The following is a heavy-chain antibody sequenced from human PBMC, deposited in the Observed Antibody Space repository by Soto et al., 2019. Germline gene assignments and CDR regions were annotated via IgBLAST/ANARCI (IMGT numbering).Heavy chain of an antibody. D-gene: IGHD3-10*01. CDR1: GFTVSNNY. V-gene: IGHV3-53*01. J-gene: IGHJ4*02. CDR3: GTPPGGGGY. Sequence: EVQLVESGGGLIQPGGSLRLSCAVSGFTVSNNYMSWVRQAPGKGLEGVSVIYSGGYTAYGDSVKGRFTISRDNSKNPLFLQMNSRGAADPAGFYCGTPPGGGGYWGQGTLVTVSS. CDR2: IYSGGYT.